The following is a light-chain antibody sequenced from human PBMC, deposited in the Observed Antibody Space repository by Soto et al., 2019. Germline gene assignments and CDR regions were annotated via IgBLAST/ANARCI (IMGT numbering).Light chain of an antibody. V-gene: IGKV3-20*01. Sequence: EIMLTQSPGTLSPSVGERATISCRASQSVSNNYLSCYQQQPEPPPLLLFYGASNKTTGIPDMCSGSGCGTDFTLTISRLEQEDLTVYCCQQDGSPPTFGQGTKVDIK. J-gene: IGKJ1*01. CDR3: QQDGSPPT. CDR1: QSVSNNY. CDR2: GAS.